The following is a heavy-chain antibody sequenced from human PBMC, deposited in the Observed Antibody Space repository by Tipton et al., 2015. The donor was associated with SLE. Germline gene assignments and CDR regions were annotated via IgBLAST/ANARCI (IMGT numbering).Heavy chain of an antibody. CDR2: INHGGST. D-gene: IGHD3-10*01. J-gene: IGHJ3*02. CDR3: ARSRLYPGPDAFDI. CDR1: GGSVIGYY. V-gene: IGHV4-34*01. Sequence: TLSLTCVVNGGSVIGYYWGWIRQPPGKGLEWIGEINHGGSTNYNSSLKSRVTISVDMSKNHFSLQLRSLSAADTAVYYCARSRLYPGPDAFDIWGQGTLVTVSS.